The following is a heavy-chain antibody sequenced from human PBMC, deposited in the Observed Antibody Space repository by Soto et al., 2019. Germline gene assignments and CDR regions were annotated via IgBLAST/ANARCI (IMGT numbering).Heavy chain of an antibody. CDR1: GFAFSSYD. CDR2: ISGSGGSA. V-gene: IGHV3-23*01. D-gene: IGHD2-8*01. J-gene: IGHJ3*02. Sequence: EVQLLESGGGRVQPGGSLRLSCAASGFAFSSYDMSWVRQAPGKGLEWVSGISGSGGSAYYADSVKGRFTISRDNPKNTLYVQMNSLRSEDTAIYYCAKEDDAWTNGHFDIWGQGTLVTVSS. CDR3: AKEDDAWTNGHFDI.